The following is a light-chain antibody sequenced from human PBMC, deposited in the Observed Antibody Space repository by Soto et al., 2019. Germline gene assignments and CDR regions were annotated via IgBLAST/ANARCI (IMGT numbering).Light chain of an antibody. V-gene: IGKV3-15*01. Sequence: EIVMTQSPATLSVSPGERATLSCRASQNISSRLAWYQQKAGQAPRLLFYAASTRATGIPARFRGSGSGTEFTITISSLQSEDFAVYYCQQYNNWPRTFGQGTKV. CDR1: QNISSR. CDR3: QQYNNWPRT. J-gene: IGKJ1*01. CDR2: AAS.